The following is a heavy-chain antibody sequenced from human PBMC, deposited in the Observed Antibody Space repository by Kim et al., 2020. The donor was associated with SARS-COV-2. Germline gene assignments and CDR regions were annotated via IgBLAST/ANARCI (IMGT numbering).Heavy chain of an antibody. J-gene: IGHJ4*02. CDR1: GGSTSSSSYY. V-gene: IGHV4-39*01. CDR2: IYYSGST. Sequence: SETLSLTCTVSGGSTSSSSYYWGWIRQPPGKGLEWIGSIYYSGSTYYNPSLKSRVTISVDTSKNQFSLKLSSVTAADTAVYYCARRDSSSWYRFDYWGQGTLVTVSS. D-gene: IGHD6-13*01. CDR3: ARRDSSSWYRFDY.